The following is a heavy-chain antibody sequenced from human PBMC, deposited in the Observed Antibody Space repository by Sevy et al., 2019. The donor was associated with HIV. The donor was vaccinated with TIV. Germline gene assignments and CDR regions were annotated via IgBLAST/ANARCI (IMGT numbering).Heavy chain of an antibody. Sequence: GGSLRLSCAGSGFSITSYWMHWVRQAPGKGLVWVSRMNEDGSVTNHADSVRGRFTISRDNAKNTLYLQMNSLRVEATAVYYCVKDFGGPTDYWGQGTLVTVSS. J-gene: IGHJ4*02. CDR2: MNEDGSVT. V-gene: IGHV3-74*01. CDR1: GFSITSYW. CDR3: VKDFGGPTDY. D-gene: IGHD3-16*01.